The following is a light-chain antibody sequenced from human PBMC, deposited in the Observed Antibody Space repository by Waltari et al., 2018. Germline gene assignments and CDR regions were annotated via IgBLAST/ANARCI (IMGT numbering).Light chain of an antibody. CDR2: RNN. Sequence: QAGLTQPPSVSKGLRQTAPLTCTGNSNNVGNQGAACLQQHQGHPPKLLSYRNNNRPSGISERFSASRSGNTASLTITGLQPEDEADYYCSAWDSSLSAWVFGGGTKLTVL. J-gene: IGLJ3*02. CDR1: SNNVGNQG. CDR3: SAWDSSLSAWV. V-gene: IGLV10-54*04.